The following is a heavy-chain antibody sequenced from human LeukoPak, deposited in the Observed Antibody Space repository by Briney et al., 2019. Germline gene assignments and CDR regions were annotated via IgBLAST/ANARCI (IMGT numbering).Heavy chain of an antibody. Sequence: KSSETLSLTCTVSGDSVTRTNYYWGWIRQPPGKRLEWLGNVDYRGRASYNPSLKNRPTVSVDTAVLLLSLRLNSVTVADTAIYYCARHGAPSTNSFVDLCGQGTLVTVSS. D-gene: IGHD4-23*01. J-gene: IGHJ5*02. CDR1: GDSVTRTNYY. CDR2: VDYRGRA. V-gene: IGHV4-39*01. CDR3: ARHGAPSTNSFVDL.